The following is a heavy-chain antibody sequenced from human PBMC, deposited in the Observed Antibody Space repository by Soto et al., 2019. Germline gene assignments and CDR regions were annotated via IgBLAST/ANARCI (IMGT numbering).Heavy chain of an antibody. J-gene: IGHJ4*02. CDR1: GFTFTSSA. V-gene: IGHV1-58*01. D-gene: IGHD1-7*01. CDR3: AADSLSELNY. CDR2: IVVGSGNT. Sequence: SVKVSCKASGFTFTSSAVPWVRQARGQRLEWIGWIVVGSGNTNYAQKFQERVTITRDMSTSTAYMELSSLRSEDTAVYYCAADSLSELNYWGQGTLVTVSS.